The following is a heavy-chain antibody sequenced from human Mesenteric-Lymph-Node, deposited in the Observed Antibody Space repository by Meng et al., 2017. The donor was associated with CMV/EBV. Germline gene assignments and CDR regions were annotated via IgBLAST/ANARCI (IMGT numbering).Heavy chain of an antibody. CDR1: GGSISSSSYY. V-gene: IGHV4-39*01. J-gene: IGHJ5*02. CDR3: ARPHYYGSGSSPWFDP. CDR2: IYYSGST. Sequence: QLQLQESGPGLVKPSETLSLACTVPGGSISSSSYYLGWIRQPPGKGLEWIGSIYYSGSTYYNPSLKSRVTISVDTSKNQFSLKLSSVTAADTAVYYCARPHYYGSGSSPWFDPGGKGTLVTVSS. D-gene: IGHD3-10*01.